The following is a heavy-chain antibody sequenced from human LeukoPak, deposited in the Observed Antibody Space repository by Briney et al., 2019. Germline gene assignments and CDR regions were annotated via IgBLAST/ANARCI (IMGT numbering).Heavy chain of an antibody. CDR1: GGFVSSSGFY. J-gene: IGHJ4*02. CDR3: ARSLIAVATDFDS. CDR2: IYYSGTT. D-gene: IGHD6-19*01. V-gene: IGHV4-39*07. Sequence: PSETLSLTCTVSGGFVSSSGFYWGWIRQPPGKGLEWIGTIYYSGTTYYNPSLESRVTISVDTSKNQFSLKLSSVTAADTALYYCARSLIAVATDFDSWGQGTLVTVSS.